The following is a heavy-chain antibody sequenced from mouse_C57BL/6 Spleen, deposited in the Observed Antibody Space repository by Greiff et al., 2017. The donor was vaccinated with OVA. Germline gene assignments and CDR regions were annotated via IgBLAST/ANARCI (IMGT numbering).Heavy chain of an antibody. J-gene: IGHJ2*01. CDR2: IYPGSGNT. V-gene: IGHV1-76*01. CDR1: GYTFTDYY. Sequence: QVQLQQSGAELVRPGASVKLSCKASGYTFTDYYINWVKQRPGQGLEWIARIYPGSGNTYYNEKFKGKATLTAEKSSSTAYMQLSGLTSEDSAVYFCARWGYGSRFFDYWGQGTTLTVSS. D-gene: IGHD1-1*01. CDR3: ARWGYGSRFFDY.